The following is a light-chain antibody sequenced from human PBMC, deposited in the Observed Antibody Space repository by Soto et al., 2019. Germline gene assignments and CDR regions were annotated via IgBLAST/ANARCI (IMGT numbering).Light chain of an antibody. CDR2: VGTGGIVG. CDR3: GADHGSGSNFVYV. Sequence: VLTPPPSTSASLGASVTLTCTLSNGYSNYKVDWYQQRPGKGPRFVMRVGTGGIVGSKGDGIPDRFSVLGSGLNRYLTIKNIQEEDESDYHCGADHGSGSNFVYVFGTGTKVTVL. J-gene: IGLJ1*01. CDR1: NGYSNYK. V-gene: IGLV9-49*01.